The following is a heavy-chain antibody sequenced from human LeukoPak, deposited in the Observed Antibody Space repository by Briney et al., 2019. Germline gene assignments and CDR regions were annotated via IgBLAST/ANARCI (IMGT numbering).Heavy chain of an antibody. J-gene: IGHJ4*02. CDR2: IYYSGST. V-gene: IGHV4-39*01. CDR1: GGSISSSNYY. CDR3: ARRATYCSGGSCYFYYFDY. D-gene: IGHD2-15*01. Sequence: SETLSLTCTVSGGSISSSNYYWGWIRQPPGKGLEWIGSIYYSGSTYYNPSLRSRVTIFVDTSKNQFSLKLSSVTAADTAVYYCARRATYCSGGSCYFYYFDYWGQGTLVTVSS.